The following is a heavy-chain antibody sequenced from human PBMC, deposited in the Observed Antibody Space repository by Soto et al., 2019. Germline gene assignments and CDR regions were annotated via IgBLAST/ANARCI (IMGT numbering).Heavy chain of an antibody. J-gene: IGHJ6*02. CDR3: TRGYYDSNGYSYGMDV. CDR1: GFNFSTYA. CDR2: ISYDGRNK. Sequence: QVQLVESGGGVVQPGRSLRLSCAASGFNFSTYAMHWVRQAPGKGLEWVTVISYDGRNKHYADSVKGRFTLSRDNSQSTVYLQMSSLRPEDTAVYYCTRGYYDSNGYSYGMDVWGQGSTVSVSS. V-gene: IGHV3-30*04. D-gene: IGHD3-22*01.